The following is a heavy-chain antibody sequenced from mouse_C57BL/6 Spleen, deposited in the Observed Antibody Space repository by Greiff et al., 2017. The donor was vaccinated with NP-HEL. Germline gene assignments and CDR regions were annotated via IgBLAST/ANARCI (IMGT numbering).Heavy chain of an antibody. CDR1: GYTFTSYW. CDR2: IDPSDSYT. V-gene: IGHV1-50*01. J-gene: IGHJ3*01. D-gene: IGHD1-1*01. CDR3: ARRGYDGSRGWFAN. Sequence: VQLQQSGAELVKPGASVKLSCKASGYTFTSYWMQWVKQRPGQGLEWIGEIDPSDSYTNYNQKFKGKATLTVDTSSSTAYMQLSSLTAEDSAVYYWARRGYDGSRGWFANWGQGTLVTVAA.